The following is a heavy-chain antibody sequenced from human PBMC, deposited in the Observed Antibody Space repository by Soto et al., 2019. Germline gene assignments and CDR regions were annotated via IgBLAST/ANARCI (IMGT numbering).Heavy chain of an antibody. CDR1: GYTFSDYY. CDR3: ASDLRGYSKWFDP. D-gene: IGHD3-22*01. Sequence: QVQVEQSGAEVKKPGASVKVSCKTSGYTFSDYYMHWVRQAPGQGLEWMGWLNPNSGNTDYAQKFRGRVTMARDTSITTAYIEITSLRSNDTAIYYCASDLRGYSKWFDPWEQGTLVNFS. CDR2: LNPNSGNT. J-gene: IGHJ5*02. V-gene: IGHV1-2*02.